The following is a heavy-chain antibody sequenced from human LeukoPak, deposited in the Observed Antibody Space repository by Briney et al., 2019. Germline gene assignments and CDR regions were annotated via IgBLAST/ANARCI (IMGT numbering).Heavy chain of an antibody. D-gene: IGHD4-23*01. CDR1: GGTFSSYA. CDR3: ARDRGGNSAEYFQH. Sequence: SVKVSCKASGGTFSSYAISWVRQAPGQGLEWMGGIIPIFGTANYAQKFQGRVTITADESTSTAYMELSSLRSEDTAVYYCARDRGGNSAEYFQHWGQGTLVTVSS. CDR2: IIPIFGTA. J-gene: IGHJ1*01. V-gene: IGHV1-69*01.